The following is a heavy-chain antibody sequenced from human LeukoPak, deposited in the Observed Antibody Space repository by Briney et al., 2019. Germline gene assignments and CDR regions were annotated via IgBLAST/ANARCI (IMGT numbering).Heavy chain of an antibody. V-gene: IGHV4-34*01. CDR3: ASLSRDGYKDDY. CDR2: INHSGST. J-gene: IGHJ4*02. D-gene: IGHD5-24*01. Sequence: KTSETLSLTCAVYGGSFSGYYWSWIRQPPGKGLEWIGEINHSGSTNYNPSLKSRVTISVDTSKNQFSLKLSSVTAADTAVYYCASLSRDGYKDDYWGQGTLVTVSS. CDR1: GGSFSGYY.